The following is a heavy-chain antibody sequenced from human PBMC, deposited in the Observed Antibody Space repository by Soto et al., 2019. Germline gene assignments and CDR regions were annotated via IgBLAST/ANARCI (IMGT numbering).Heavy chain of an antibody. J-gene: IGHJ5*02. V-gene: IGHV4-4*02. Sequence: SETLSLTXAVSGGSISSSNWWSWVRQPPGKGLEWIGEIYHSGSTNYNPSLKSRVTISVDKSKNQFSLKLSSVTAADTAVYYCARVGLRAVGSWFDPWGQGTLVTVSS. D-gene: IGHD6-19*01. CDR3: ARVGLRAVGSWFDP. CDR1: GGSISSSNW. CDR2: IYHSGST.